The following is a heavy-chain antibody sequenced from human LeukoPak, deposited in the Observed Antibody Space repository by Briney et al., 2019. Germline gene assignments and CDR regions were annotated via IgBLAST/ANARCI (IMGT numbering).Heavy chain of an antibody. CDR3: ARVAVARLWGDAFDI. Sequence: SETLSLTCTVSGGSISSYYWSWIRQPPGKGLEWIRYIYYSGSTNYNPSLKSRVTISVDTSKNQFSLKLSSVTAADTAVYYCARVAVARLWGDAFDIWGQGTMVTVSS. CDR2: IYYSGST. V-gene: IGHV4-59*01. J-gene: IGHJ3*02. CDR1: GGSISSYY. D-gene: IGHD6-6*01.